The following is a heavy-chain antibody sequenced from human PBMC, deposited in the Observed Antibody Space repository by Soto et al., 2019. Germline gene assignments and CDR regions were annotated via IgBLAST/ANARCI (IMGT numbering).Heavy chain of an antibody. Sequence: ASVKVSCKASGYTFTSYGISWVRQAPGQGLEWMGWISTYNGNTNYAQKLQGRVTMTTDTSTSTAYMELRSLRSDDTAVYYCARVDNVYSDFWSGYNWFVPWGQGTLVTVSS. CDR2: ISTYNGNT. CDR3: ARVDNVYSDFWSGYNWFVP. J-gene: IGHJ5*02. V-gene: IGHV1-18*01. D-gene: IGHD3-3*01. CDR1: GYTFTSYG.